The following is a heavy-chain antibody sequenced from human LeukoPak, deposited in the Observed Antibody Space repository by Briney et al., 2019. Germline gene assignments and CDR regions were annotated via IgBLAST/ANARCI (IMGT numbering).Heavy chain of an antibody. CDR2: IYYSGST. V-gene: IGHV4-39*07. J-gene: IGHJ4*02. D-gene: IGHD1-26*01. CDR3: ARDRWELDFDY. Sequence: SETLSLTCTVSGGSISSSNYYWGWIRQPPGKGLEWIGSIYYSGSTYYNPSLKSRVTISVDTSKNQFSLKLSSVTAADTAVYYCARDRWELDFDYWGQGTLVTVSS. CDR1: GGSISSSNYY.